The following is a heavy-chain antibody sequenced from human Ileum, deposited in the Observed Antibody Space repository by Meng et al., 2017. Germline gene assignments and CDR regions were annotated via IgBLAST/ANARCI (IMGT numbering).Heavy chain of an antibody. D-gene: IGHD5-12*01. CDR2: IWNDGSNQ. Sequence: QVQLVESGGGVVQPGESLRLSCAASGFQFKSRGMHWVRQAPGKGLEWVGIIWNDGSNQYYSDSVRGRFTISRDNSKNTLYLQMSSLRVDDTALYYCAVLGPYDDNDYWGQGTLVTVSS. CDR1: GFQFKSRG. J-gene: IGHJ4*02. V-gene: IGHV3-33*01. CDR3: AVLGPYDDNDY.